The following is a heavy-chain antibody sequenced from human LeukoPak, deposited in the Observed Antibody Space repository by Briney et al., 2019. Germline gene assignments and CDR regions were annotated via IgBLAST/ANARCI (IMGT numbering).Heavy chain of an antibody. CDR2: TYYRSKWYN. CDR1: GDSVSSNSAA. J-gene: IGHJ3*02. D-gene: IGHD2-8*01. V-gene: IGHV6-1*01. CDR3: ATVYAQNDAFDI. Sequence: SQTLSLTCAISGDSVSSNSAAWNWIRQSPSRGLEWLGRTYYRSKWYNDYAVSVKSRITINPDTSKNQFSPQLNSVTPEDTAVYYCATVYAQNDAFDIWGQGTMVTVSS.